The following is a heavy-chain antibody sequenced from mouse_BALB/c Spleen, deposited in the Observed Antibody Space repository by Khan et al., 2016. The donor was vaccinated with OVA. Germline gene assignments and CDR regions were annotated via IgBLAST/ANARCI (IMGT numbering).Heavy chain of an antibody. J-gene: IGHJ4*01. CDR3: TRPPYFSNTMAY. CDR1: GYTFTNFG. CDR2: INTYTGEP. Sequence: QLVQSGPELKKPGETVKISCKASGYTFTNFGMNWVKQAPGKGLEWMGWINTYTGEPTYADDFKGRFAFSLETSATAAYLQINNLKNEDTATYFCTRPPYFSNTMAYWGQGTSVTVSS. V-gene: IGHV9-3-1*01. D-gene: IGHD2-10*01.